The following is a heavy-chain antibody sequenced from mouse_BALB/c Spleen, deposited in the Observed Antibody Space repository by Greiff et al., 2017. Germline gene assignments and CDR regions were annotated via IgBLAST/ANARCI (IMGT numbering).Heavy chain of an antibody. J-gene: IGHJ3*01. CDR2: ISYDGSN. CDR3: ASGYGESWFAY. V-gene: IGHV3-6*02. CDR1: GYSITSGYY. Sequence: ESGPGLVKPSQSLSLTCSVTGYSITSGYYWNWIRQFPGNKLEWMGYISYDGSNNYNPSLKNRISITRDTSKNQFFLKLNSVTTEDTATYYCASGYGESWFAYWGQGTLVTVSA. D-gene: IGHD1-2*01.